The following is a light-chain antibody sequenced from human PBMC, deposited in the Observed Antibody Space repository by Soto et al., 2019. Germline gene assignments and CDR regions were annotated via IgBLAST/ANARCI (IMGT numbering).Light chain of an antibody. Sequence: EIVLTQSPGTLSLSPGERATLSCRASQSVSSSYLAWYQQKPGQAPRLLICGASNRATGIPDRFSGSGSGTDFTLTISRLEPEDFAVYYCQQYGSSPRTFGQGTRLEIK. J-gene: IGKJ5*01. CDR2: GAS. CDR3: QQYGSSPRT. V-gene: IGKV3-20*01. CDR1: QSVSSSY.